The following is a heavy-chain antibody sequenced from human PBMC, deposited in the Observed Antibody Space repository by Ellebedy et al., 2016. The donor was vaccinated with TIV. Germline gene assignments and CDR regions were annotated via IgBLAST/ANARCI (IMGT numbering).Heavy chain of an antibody. Sequence: GESLKISCAASGFSFRSYWMTWVRQAPGKGLEWVANIYHGGSQQFYVDSVKGRFTISRDNAKNSLYLQMNSLGAEDTAVYYFARRGSYGDYAVQINSWFDRWGQGTLVTVSS. CDR3: ARRGSYGDYAVQINSWFDR. D-gene: IGHD4-17*01. CDR1: GFSFRSYW. J-gene: IGHJ5*02. V-gene: IGHV3-7*01. CDR2: IYHGGSQQ.